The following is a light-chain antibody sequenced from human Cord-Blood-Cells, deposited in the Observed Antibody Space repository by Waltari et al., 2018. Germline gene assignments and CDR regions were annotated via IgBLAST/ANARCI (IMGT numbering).Light chain of an antibody. CDR3: AAWDDSLNGWV. J-gene: IGLJ3*02. Sequence: QSVLTQPPSASGTPGQRVTISCSGSSSNIGSSTVNWYQQLPGTAPKLLIHSNNQRPSGVPDRFSGSKSGTSASLAISGLQSEDEADYYGAAWDDSLNGWVFGGGTKLTVL. V-gene: IGLV1-44*01. CDR2: SNN. CDR1: SSNIGSST.